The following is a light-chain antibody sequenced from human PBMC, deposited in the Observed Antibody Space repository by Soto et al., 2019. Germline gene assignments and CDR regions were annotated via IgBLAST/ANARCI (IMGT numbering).Light chain of an antibody. CDR3: QQYNNWPWK. Sequence: EIVMTQSPATLSVSPGERATLSCRASQSVSSNLAWYQQKPGQAPRLLIYGASTRATGIPARFSGSGSGTEFTITISRMQSEDVEVYYCQQYNNWPWKFCQGTKVDIK. CDR1: QSVSSN. J-gene: IGKJ1*01. CDR2: GAS. V-gene: IGKV3-15*01.